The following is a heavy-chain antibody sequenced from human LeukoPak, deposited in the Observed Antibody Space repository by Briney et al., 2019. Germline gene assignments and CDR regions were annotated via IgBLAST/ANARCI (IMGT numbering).Heavy chain of an antibody. J-gene: IGHJ4*02. CDR1: GGSVSRGGHY. CDR3: ARDWAAMVYLDS. V-gene: IGHV4-61*08. Sequence: SETLSLTCTVSGGSVSRGGHYWSWIRQPPGEGLEWIGYIYQSGTTNCNPSLKSRVTLSVDKSKNQFSLKQSSVTAADTAVYYCARDWAAMVYLDSWGQGTLVTVSS. D-gene: IGHD5-18*01. CDR2: IYQSGTT.